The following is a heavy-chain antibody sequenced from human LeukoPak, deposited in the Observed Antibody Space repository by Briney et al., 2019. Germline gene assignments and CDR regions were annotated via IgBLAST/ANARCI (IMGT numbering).Heavy chain of an antibody. CDR2: IYGSGYT. D-gene: IGHD1-26*01. J-gene: IGHJ4*02. CDR3: ARAFDAGATYDY. V-gene: IGHV4-59*12. CDR1: GGSISGWY. Sequence: PSETLSLTCTVSGGSISGWYWSWIRQPPGKGLEWIGYIYGSGYTNYNPSLKSRVTISVDKSKNQFSLRLSSVTAADTAVYYCARAFDAGATYDYWGQGTLVTVSS.